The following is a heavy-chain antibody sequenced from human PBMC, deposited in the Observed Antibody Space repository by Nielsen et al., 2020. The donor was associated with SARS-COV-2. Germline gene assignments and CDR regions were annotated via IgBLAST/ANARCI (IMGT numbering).Heavy chain of an antibody. CDR3: ARGRSDFDI. CDR1: GGSISSGSYY. J-gene: IGHJ3*02. V-gene: IGHV4-61*02. Sequence: LRLSCTVSGGSISSGSYYWSWIRQPAGKGLEWIGRIYTSGSTNYNPSLKSRVTISVDTSKNQFSLKLSSVTAADTAVYYCARGRSDFDIWGQGTMVTVSS. CDR2: IYTSGST.